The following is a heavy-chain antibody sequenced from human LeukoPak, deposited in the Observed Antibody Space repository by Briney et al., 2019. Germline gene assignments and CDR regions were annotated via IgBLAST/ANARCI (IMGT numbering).Heavy chain of an antibody. J-gene: IGHJ4*02. Sequence: GGSLRLSCAASGCTFSSYAMSWVRQAPGKGLEWVSAISGSGGSTYYADSVKGRFTISRDNSKNTLNLQMNSLRAEDTAVYYCAKVEGDGYNYYYFDYWGQGTLVTVSS. CDR2: ISGSGGST. V-gene: IGHV3-23*01. CDR1: GCTFSSYA. D-gene: IGHD5-24*01. CDR3: AKVEGDGYNYYYFDY.